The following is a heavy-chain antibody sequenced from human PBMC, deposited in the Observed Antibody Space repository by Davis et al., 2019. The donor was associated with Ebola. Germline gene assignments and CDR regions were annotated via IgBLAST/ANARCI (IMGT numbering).Heavy chain of an antibody. D-gene: IGHD3-3*01. CDR3: ARVYYDFWSGHYYYYYGMDV. J-gene: IGHJ6*02. V-gene: IGHV3-21*01. CDR1: GFTFSSYW. CDR2: ISSSSSYI. Sequence: GESLKISCAASGFTFSSYWMHWVRQAPGKGLEWVSSISSSSSYIYYADSVKGRFTISRDNAKNSLYLQMNSLRAEDTAVYYCARVYYDFWSGHYYYYYGMDVWGQGTTVTVSS.